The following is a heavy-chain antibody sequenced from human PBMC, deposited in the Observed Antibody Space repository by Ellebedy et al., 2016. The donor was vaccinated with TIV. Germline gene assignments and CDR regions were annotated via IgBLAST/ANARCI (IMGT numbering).Heavy chain of an antibody. CDR3: AKVSGYDSYFDY. J-gene: IGHJ4*02. CDR1: GFTFDDYA. V-gene: IGHV3-9*01. D-gene: IGHD5-12*01. Sequence: SLKISXAASGFTFDDYAMHWVRQAPGKGLEWVSGISWNSGSIGYADSVKGRFTISRDNAKNSLYLQMNSLRAEDTALYYCAKVSGYDSYFDYWGQGTLVTVSS. CDR2: ISWNSGSI.